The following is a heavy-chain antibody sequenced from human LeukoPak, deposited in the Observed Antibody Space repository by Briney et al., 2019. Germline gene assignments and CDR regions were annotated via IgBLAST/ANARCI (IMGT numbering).Heavy chain of an antibody. J-gene: IGHJ6*03. CDR3: ASVTVTTWAPDGHMDV. V-gene: IGHV1-69*05. D-gene: IGHD4-11*01. Sequence: SVKVSCKASGGTFSNYAISWVRQAPGQGLEWMGRIIPMFGTANYAQKFQGRVTITTDESTSTAYMEVSSLRIEDTAVYYCASVTVTTWAPDGHMDVWGKGTTVTVSS. CDR1: GGTFSNYA. CDR2: IIPMFGTA.